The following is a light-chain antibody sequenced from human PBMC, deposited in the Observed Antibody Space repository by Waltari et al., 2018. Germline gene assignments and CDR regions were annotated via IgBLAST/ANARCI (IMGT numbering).Light chain of an antibody. J-gene: IGKJ4*01. V-gene: IGKV3-20*01. CDR3: QQYDGSVVT. CDR1: QTITGSW. CDR2: EAS. Sequence: EIVLTQSPGTLSVSPGERVTVSCRASQTITGSWLTWYHQKPGQAPRLLIYEASNRAPVIPDRFSGSWSWTDFTLTISRLEPEDSAVYYCQQYDGSVVTFGGGTKVEIK.